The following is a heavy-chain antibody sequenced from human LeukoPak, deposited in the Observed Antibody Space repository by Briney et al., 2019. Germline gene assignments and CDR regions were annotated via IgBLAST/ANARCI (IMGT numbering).Heavy chain of an antibody. CDR2: IWYDGNNK. D-gene: IGHD2-2*01. V-gene: IGHV3-33*01. J-gene: IGHJ4*02. CDR3: ARDCRFGSTTCHDY. Sequence: GTSPRLSCAASGFAFSGYGMHWVRQAPGKGLEWVAVIWYDGNNKYYEDSVKGRFTISRDNSKNTLYLQMNSLRAEDTAVYYCARDCRFGSTTCHDYWGQGTLVTVSS. CDR1: GFAFSGYG.